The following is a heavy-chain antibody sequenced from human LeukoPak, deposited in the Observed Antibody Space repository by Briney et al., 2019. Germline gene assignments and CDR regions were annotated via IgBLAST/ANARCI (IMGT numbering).Heavy chain of an antibody. CDR2: ISGSGGST. V-gene: IGHV3-23*01. CDR3: AKGIYYYDSNCFDY. J-gene: IGHJ4*02. CDR1: GFTFSSYA. D-gene: IGHD3-22*01. Sequence: PGGSLRLSCAASGFTFSSYAMTWVRQAPGKGLEWVSGISGSGGSTYYADSVKGRFSISRDSSKNTVYLQMNSLGADDTAIYYCAKGIYYYDSNCFDYSGQGTLVTVSS.